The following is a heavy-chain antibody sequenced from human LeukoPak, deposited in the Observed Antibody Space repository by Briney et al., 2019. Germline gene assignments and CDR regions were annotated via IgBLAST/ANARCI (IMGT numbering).Heavy chain of an antibody. CDR3: ARGRYSSGWYYFDY. D-gene: IGHD6-19*01. V-gene: IGHV3-20*04. Sequence: PGGSLRLSCAASGFTFDDYGMSWVRQAPGKGLEWVSGINWNGGSTGYADSVKGRFTISRDNGKKSLYLQMNSLRAEDTALYYCARGRYSSGWYYFDYWGQGTLVTVSS. CDR1: GFTFDDYG. CDR2: INWNGGST. J-gene: IGHJ4*02.